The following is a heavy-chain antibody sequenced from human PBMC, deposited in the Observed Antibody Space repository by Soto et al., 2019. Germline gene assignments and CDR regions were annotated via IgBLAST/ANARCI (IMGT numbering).Heavy chain of an antibody. V-gene: IGHV3-7*01. Sequence: ESGGGLVQPGGSLRLSCAASGFTFKNHWMSWVRQAPGKGLEWVANIKEDGSEKYLVDAVKGRFVISRDNAKNSLYLEMNSLRGEDTAVYYCARGGTPSATGVGCWGQGTLVTVSS. CDR3: ARGGTPSATGVGC. J-gene: IGHJ4*02. D-gene: IGHD3-10*01. CDR1: GFTFKNHW. CDR2: IKEDGSEK.